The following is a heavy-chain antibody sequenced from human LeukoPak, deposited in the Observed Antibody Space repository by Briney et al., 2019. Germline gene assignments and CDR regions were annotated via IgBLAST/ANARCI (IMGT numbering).Heavy chain of an antibody. CDR2: ISSSSSYI. CDR3: ARDQERDGYNYGFDY. V-gene: IGHV3-21*01. Sequence: KTGGSLRLSCAASGFTFSSYSMNWVRQAPGKGLEWVSSISSSSSYIYYADSVKGRFTVSRDNAKNSLYLQMNSLRAEGTAVYYCARDQERDGYNYGFDYWGQGTLVTVSS. D-gene: IGHD5-24*01. CDR1: GFTFSSYS. J-gene: IGHJ4*02.